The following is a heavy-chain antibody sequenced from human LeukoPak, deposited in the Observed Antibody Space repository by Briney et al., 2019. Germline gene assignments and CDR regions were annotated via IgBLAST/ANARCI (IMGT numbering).Heavy chain of an antibody. J-gene: IGHJ4*02. V-gene: IGHV4-61*01. CDR1: GGSVSSGNYY. CDR3: ARTTVTTHFDY. CDR2: IYYSGST. Sequence: SETLSLTCTVSGGSVSSGNYYWSWIRQPPGKGLDWIGYIYYSGSTNYNPSLKSRVTISVDTSKNQFSLRLSSVTAADTAVYYCARTTVTTHFDYWGQGTLVTVSS. D-gene: IGHD4-17*01.